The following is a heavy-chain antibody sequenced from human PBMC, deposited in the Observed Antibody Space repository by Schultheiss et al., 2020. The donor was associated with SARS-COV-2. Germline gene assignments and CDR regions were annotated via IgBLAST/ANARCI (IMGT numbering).Heavy chain of an antibody. D-gene: IGHD1-14*01. V-gene: IGHV3-66*01. CDR1: GFTFSSYS. Sequence: GGSLRLSCAASGFTFSSYSMNWVRQAPGKGLEWVSVMDTIGHASYADSVKGRFSMSRDNSKNTVYLQMSSLRADDTAVYFCARDLDPGWYNKNLYGMDVWGHGTTVTVSS. CDR2: MDTIGHA. J-gene: IGHJ6*02. CDR3: ARDLDPGWYNKNLYGMDV.